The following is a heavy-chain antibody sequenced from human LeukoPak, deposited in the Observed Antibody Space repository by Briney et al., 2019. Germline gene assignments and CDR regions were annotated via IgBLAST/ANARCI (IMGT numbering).Heavy chain of an antibody. J-gene: IGHJ4*02. D-gene: IGHD1-26*01. CDR2: IYYSGST. CDR3: ARVVYYSGSYHHDY. V-gene: IGHV4-59*01. CDR1: GGSISSYY. Sequence: PSETLSPTCTVSGGSISSYYWSWIRQPPGKGLEWIGYIYYSGSTNYNPSLKSRVTISVDTSKNQFSLKLSSVTAADTAVYYCARVVYYSGSYHHDYWGQGTLVTVSS.